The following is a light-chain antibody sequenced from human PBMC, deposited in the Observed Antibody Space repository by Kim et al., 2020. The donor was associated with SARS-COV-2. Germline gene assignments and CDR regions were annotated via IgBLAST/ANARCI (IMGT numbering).Light chain of an antibody. CDR1: NRNY. V-gene: IGKV3-20*01. CDR3: QHYGDSLT. J-gene: IGKJ1*01. Sequence: NRNYLAWYQQKPGQAPRLLIYDASTRAIGIPDRFTGSGSGTDFTLTISRLEPEDFAVYSCQHYGDSLTFGQGTKVDIK. CDR2: DAS.